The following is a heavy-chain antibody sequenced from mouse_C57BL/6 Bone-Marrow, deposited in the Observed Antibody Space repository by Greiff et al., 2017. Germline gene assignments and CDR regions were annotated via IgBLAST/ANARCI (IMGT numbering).Heavy chain of an antibody. J-gene: IGHJ2*01. CDR2: ISSGGSYT. CDR1: GFTFSSYG. Sequence: EVKLVESGGDLVKPGGSLTLSCAASGFTFSSYGMSWVRQTPDKRLEWVATISSGGSYTYYPDSVKGRFTLSRDNAKNTLYLQMSSLKSEDTAMYYCASNYYGSSYDYWGQGTTLTVSS. D-gene: IGHD1-1*01. CDR3: ASNYYGSSYDY. V-gene: IGHV5-6*01.